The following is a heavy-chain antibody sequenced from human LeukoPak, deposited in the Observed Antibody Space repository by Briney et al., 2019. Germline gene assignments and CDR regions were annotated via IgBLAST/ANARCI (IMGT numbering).Heavy chain of an antibody. D-gene: IGHD2-2*01. CDR2: IYYSGRT. Sequence: PETLSLTWTVSGGSLTIYYWSWVRHPPGKGLGWVGYIYYSGRTNYNPSPKSRVHISVHASKKQFSLKLSSVTAADTALYYCAGEGYQLLSGMDLWGKGNTVTVSS. J-gene: IGHJ6*04. V-gene: IGHV4-59*01. CDR1: GGSLTIYY. CDR3: AGEGYQLLSGMDL.